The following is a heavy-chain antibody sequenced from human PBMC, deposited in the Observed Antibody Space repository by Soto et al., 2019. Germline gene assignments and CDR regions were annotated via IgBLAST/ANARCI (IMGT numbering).Heavy chain of an antibody. D-gene: IGHD5-12*01. CDR3: ARDIVATIGDYYYYYGMDV. Sequence: GESLKISCKGSGYTFTSYWISWVRQMPGEGLEWMGAIYPGDSDTRYSPSFQGQVTISADKSISTAYMQWSSLQASDSAIYYCARDIVATIGDYYYYYGMDVWGQGTTVTVSS. V-gene: IGHV5-51*01. J-gene: IGHJ6*02. CDR2: IYPGDSDT. CDR1: GYTFTSYW.